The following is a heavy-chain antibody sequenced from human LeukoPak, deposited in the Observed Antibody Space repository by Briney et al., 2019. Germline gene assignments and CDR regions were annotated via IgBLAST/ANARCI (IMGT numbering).Heavy chain of an antibody. J-gene: IGHJ4*02. CDR3: AKWTRVTLFRGDRACFDS. CDR2: ISASGGKT. V-gene: IGHV3-23*01. D-gene: IGHD3-10*01. CDR1: GFIFNDYA. Sequence: GGSLRLSCAASGFIFNDYAMSWVRQVPGKGLECVSVISASGGKTYNADSVKGRFTISRDTAKTTIYLQMNSLRVEDSAVYYCAKWTRVTLFRGDRACFDSWGQGTLVTVSS.